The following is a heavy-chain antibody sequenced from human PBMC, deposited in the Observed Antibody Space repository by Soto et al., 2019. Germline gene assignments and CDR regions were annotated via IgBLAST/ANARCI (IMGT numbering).Heavy chain of an antibody. Sequence: ASVKVSCKASGYTFTNYYVQWVRQAPGQGLEWMGVIHPDGGHTTYSQKFQDRVTMTRDTFTSTIYMELSSLRSEDTAVYYCARGDNAYWGQGTLVTVSS. J-gene: IGHJ4*02. CDR2: IHPDGGHT. CDR1: GYTFTNYY. V-gene: IGHV1-46*01. CDR3: ARGDNAY.